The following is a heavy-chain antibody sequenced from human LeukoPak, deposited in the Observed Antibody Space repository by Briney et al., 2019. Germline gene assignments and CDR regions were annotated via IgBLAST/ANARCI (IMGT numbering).Heavy chain of an antibody. CDR3: ATDDVTTGTKTALGY. J-gene: IGHJ4*02. D-gene: IGHD1-1*01. CDR1: GFTFTSSA. Sequence: ASVKVSCKASGFTFTSSAVQWVRQARGQGLEWIGWIGVGSGNTNYAQKFQERVTINRDMSTSTAYMELSSLRSEDTAVYYCATDDVTTGTKTALGYWGQGTLVTVSS. V-gene: IGHV1-58*01. CDR2: IGVGSGNT.